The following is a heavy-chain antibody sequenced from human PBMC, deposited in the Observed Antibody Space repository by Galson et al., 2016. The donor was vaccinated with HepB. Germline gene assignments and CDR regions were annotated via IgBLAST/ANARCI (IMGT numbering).Heavy chain of an antibody. CDR3: ARFRNDLGDYGVY. J-gene: IGHJ4*02. CDR1: GYSFSNFG. D-gene: IGHD4-17*01. Sequence: SVKVSCKASGYSFSNFGISWVRQAPGQGLEWMGWISAYNGHTDYVQKLQGRVTMTTDTSTSTAYMELRSLRSDDTAVYYCARFRNDLGDYGVYGGQGTLIPVSA. CDR2: ISAYNGHT. V-gene: IGHV1-18*01.